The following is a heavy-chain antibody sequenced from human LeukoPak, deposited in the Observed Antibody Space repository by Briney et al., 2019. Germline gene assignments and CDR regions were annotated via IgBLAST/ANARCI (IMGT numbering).Heavy chain of an antibody. Sequence: GGSPRLSCAASGFTFSSYAMSWVRQAPGKGLEWISGVSGSGANTYYADSVKGRFTISRDNSKKTLYLQMNSLRAEDTAVYFCAKLSLRRGGGEERFDYWGQGTLVTVSS. J-gene: IGHJ4*02. CDR1: GFTFSSYA. CDR3: AKLSLRRGGGEERFDY. CDR2: VSGSGANT. V-gene: IGHV3-23*01. D-gene: IGHD3-16*01.